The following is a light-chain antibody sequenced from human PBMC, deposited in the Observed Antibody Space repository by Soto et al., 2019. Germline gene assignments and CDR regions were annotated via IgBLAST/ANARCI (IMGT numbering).Light chain of an antibody. J-gene: IGKJ2*01. V-gene: IGKV1-5*03. CDR1: QSISDW. Sequence: DLQMTQSPSTLSASVGDRVTITCRASQSISDWLAWYQQKPGKAPKLLIYRASSLESGVPSRFSGGGSGTEFTLTISSLQPDDFATYYCLQYTSYSTFGQGTKLDIK. CDR2: RAS. CDR3: LQYTSYST.